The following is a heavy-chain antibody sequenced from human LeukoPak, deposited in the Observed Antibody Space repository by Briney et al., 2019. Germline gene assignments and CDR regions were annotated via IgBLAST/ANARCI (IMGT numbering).Heavy chain of an antibody. Sequence: SETLSLTCTVSGGSISSGDYYWSWIRQPPGKGLEWIGYIYYSGSTYYNPSLKSRVTISVDTSKNQFSLKLSSVTAADTAVYYCARQYSSSWRWFDPWGQGTLVTVSS. CDR3: ARQYSSSWRWFDP. CDR2: IYYSGST. J-gene: IGHJ5*02. V-gene: IGHV4-30-4*08. D-gene: IGHD6-13*01. CDR1: GGSISSGDYY.